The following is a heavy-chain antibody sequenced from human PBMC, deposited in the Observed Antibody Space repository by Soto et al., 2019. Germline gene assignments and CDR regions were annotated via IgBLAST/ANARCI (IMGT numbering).Heavy chain of an antibody. Sequence: SETLSLTCTVSGGSISSYYWSWIRQPAGKGLEWIGRIYTSGSTNYNPSLKSRVTMSVDTSKNQFSLKLSSVTAADTAVYYCARDGDGYSNYYYYGMDVWGQGTTVTVPS. CDR3: ARDGDGYSNYYYYGMDV. D-gene: IGHD2-15*01. CDR1: GGSISSYY. CDR2: IYTSGST. J-gene: IGHJ6*02. V-gene: IGHV4-4*07.